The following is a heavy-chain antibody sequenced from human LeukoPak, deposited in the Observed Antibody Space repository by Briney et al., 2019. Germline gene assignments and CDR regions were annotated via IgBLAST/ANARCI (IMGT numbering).Heavy chain of an antibody. V-gene: IGHV3-64D*06. D-gene: IGHD3-22*01. CDR2: ISSNGGST. CDR1: GFTFSSYA. Sequence: QPGGSLRLSCSASGFTFSSYAMLWVRQAPGKGLEYVSTISSNGGSTYYADSVKGRFTISRDNSKNTLYLQMSSLRAEDTAVYYCVKGGIVVLISAFDIWGQGTMVTVSS. CDR3: VKGGIVVLISAFDI. J-gene: IGHJ3*02.